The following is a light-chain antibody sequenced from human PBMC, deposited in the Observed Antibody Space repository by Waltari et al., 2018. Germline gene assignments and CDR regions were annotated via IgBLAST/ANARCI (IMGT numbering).Light chain of an antibody. CDR2: SIN. Sequence: QSVLTQPPSASGPPGKRLPWSCPGGNSNIGNDIVNWYQQLPGAAPRLLVNSINVRPSGVPDRFSVSKSGTSASLAISGLQSEDEADYYCAAWDVSLNAVVFGGGTKLSVL. J-gene: IGLJ2*01. CDR1: NSNIGNDI. V-gene: IGLV1-44*01. CDR3: AAWDVSLNAVV.